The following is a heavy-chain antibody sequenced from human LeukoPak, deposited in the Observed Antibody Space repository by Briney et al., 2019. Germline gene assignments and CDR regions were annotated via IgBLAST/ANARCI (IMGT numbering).Heavy chain of an antibody. D-gene: IGHD3-3*01. J-gene: IGHJ4*02. V-gene: IGHV3-74*01. CDR1: GFTFSNYW. Sequence: GSLRLSCAASGFTFSNYWMHWIRRVPGKGLVWVSHIKYDGSATNYADSVKGRFTISRDNAKNTLYLQMNSLRAEDTAVYYCVSGSLQSGYNFDYWGQGALVTVSS. CDR3: VSGSLQSGYNFDY. CDR2: IKYDGSAT.